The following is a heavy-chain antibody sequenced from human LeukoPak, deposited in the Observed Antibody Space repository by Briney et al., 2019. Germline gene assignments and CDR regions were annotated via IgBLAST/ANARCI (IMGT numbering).Heavy chain of an antibody. CDR3: ARHAEYNSGWHFYLDH. V-gene: IGHV4-39*01. Sequence: PSETLSLTCTVSGVSTTNGIYYWAWIRSPPGTGLEWFGGVHNVGSTYYNLSLRSRVTMSIDTSKNQFSLRLNSVTAADTAVYYCARHAEYNSGWHFYLDHWGQGILVTVSS. CDR1: GVSTTNGIYY. CDR2: VHNVGST. D-gene: IGHD6-19*01. J-gene: IGHJ4*02.